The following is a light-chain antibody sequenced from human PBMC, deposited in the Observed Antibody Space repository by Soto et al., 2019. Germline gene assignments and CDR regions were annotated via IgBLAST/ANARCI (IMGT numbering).Light chain of an antibody. CDR1: SGHSSYA. J-gene: IGLJ2*01. CDR2: LNSDGSH. Sequence: QAVLTQSPSASASLGASVKLTCTLSSGHSSYAIAWHQQRPEKGPRYLMKLNSDGSHSKGDGITDRFSGSSSGAERYLTISSLQSEDEADYYCQTWGTGIQVFGGGTKLTVL. V-gene: IGLV4-69*01. CDR3: QTWGTGIQV.